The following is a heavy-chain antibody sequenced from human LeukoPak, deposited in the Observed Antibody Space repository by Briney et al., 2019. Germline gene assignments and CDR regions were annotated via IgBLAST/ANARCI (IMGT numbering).Heavy chain of an antibody. CDR3: ARVPMTTADY. V-gene: IGHV1-18*01. CDR1: GYTFTSYG. Sequence: ASVKVSGKASGYTFTSYGISWVRQAPGQGLEWMGWISGYNGNTKYAQQLQGRVTMTTDTSTSTAYMELRSLRSDDTAVYYCARVPMTTADYWGQGTLVTVSS. D-gene: IGHD1-14*01. CDR2: ISGYNGNT. J-gene: IGHJ4*02.